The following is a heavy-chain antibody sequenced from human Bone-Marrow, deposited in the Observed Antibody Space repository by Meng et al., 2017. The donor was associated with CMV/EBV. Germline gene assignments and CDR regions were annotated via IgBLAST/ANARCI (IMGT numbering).Heavy chain of an antibody. CDR2: MNPNSGNT. CDR3: ARDGYYSSSSDVDY. J-gene: IGHJ4*02. V-gene: IGHV1-8*03. Sequence: ASVKVSCKASGYTFTGYYMHWVRQAPGQGLEWMGWMNPNSGNTGYAQKFQGRVTITRNTSISTAYMELSSLRSDDTAVYYCARDGYYSSSSDVDYWGQGTLVTVSS. CDR1: GYTFTGYY. D-gene: IGHD6-6*01.